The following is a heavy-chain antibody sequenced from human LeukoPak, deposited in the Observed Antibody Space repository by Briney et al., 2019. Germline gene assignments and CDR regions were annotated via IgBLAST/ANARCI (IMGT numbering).Heavy chain of an antibody. D-gene: IGHD1-26*01. CDR3: AKPLPGGVVGATTGFDY. J-gene: IGHJ4*02. CDR2: IRYDGSNK. V-gene: IGHV3-30*02. CDR1: GFTFGDYG. Sequence: QPGGSLRLSCTASGFTFGDYGMHWVRQAPGKGLEWVAFIRYDGSNKYYADSVKGRFTISRDNSKNTLYLQMNSLRAEDTAVYYCAKPLPGGVVGATTGFDYWGQGTLVTVSS.